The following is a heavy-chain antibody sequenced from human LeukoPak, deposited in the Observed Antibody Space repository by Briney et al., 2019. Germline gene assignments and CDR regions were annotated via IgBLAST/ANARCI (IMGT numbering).Heavy chain of an antibody. V-gene: IGHV3-30*18. Sequence: PGQSLRLSCAASDVTFSSYGMHWVRQAPGKGLEGVAVTSYNGRESYYVDSVKGRFTISRDNSKNTLYLQMNSVTTDDTAVYYCAKATSPYDYVWGTSDWGQGTLVTVSS. D-gene: IGHD3-16*01. J-gene: IGHJ4*02. CDR3: AKATSPYDYVWGTSD. CDR2: TSYNGRES. CDR1: DVTFSSYG.